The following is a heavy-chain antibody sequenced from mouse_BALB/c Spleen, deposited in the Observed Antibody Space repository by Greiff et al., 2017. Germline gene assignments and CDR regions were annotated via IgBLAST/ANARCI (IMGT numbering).Heavy chain of an antibody. J-gene: IGHJ2*01. CDR1: GFTFSSFG. CDR2: ISSGSSTI. CDR3: ARDYRYSFDY. Sequence: EVHLVESGGGLVQPGGSRKLSCAASGFTFSSFGMHWVRQAPEKGLEWVAYISSGSSTIYYADTVKGRFTISRDNPKNTLFLQMTSLRSEDTAMYYCARDYRYSFDYWGQGTTLTVSS. V-gene: IGHV5-17*02. D-gene: IGHD2-14*01.